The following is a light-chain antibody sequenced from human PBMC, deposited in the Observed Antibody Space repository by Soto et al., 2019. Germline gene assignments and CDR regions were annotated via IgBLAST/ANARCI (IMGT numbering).Light chain of an antibody. CDR2: DVS. CDR3: CSYAGSYIFV. Sequence: QSALTQPRSVSGSPGQSVTISCTGTSSDVGSYNYVSWYQQHPGKAPKFMIYDVSKRPSGVPDRFSGSKSGNTASLTISGLQAEDEADYYCCSYAGSYIFVFGTGTQLTVL. V-gene: IGLV2-11*01. J-gene: IGLJ7*01. CDR1: SSDVGSYNY.